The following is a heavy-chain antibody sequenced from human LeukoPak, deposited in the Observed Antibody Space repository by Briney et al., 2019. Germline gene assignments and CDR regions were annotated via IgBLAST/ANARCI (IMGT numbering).Heavy chain of an antibody. CDR1: GGSFSGYY. CDR2: IYHSGST. Sequence: KPSETLSLTCAVYGGSFSGYYWSWIRQPPGKGLEWIGEIYHSGSTNYNPSLKSRVTMSVDTSKTQFSLKLSSVTAADTAVYYCARDPYSGYDEYTSNWFDPWGQGTLVTVSS. CDR3: ARDPYSGYDEYTSNWFDP. J-gene: IGHJ5*02. D-gene: IGHD5-12*01. V-gene: IGHV4-34*01.